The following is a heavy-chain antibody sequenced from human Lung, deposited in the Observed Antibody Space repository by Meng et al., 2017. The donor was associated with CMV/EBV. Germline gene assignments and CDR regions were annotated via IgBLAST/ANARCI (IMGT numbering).Heavy chain of an antibody. CDR2: MNPYSGNT. J-gene: IGHJ5*02. CDR1: GNTVTSYG. V-gene: IGHV1-8*01. CDR3: TRGRGSTHKGNWFDP. D-gene: IGHD3-10*01. Sequence: SGNTVTSYGINWVRQATGQGLGWMGLMNPYSGNTAYAPKFQGRLTMTRNTSINTAYMDLSSLRSEDTAIYYCTRGRGSTHKGNWFDPWGQGTLVTVSS.